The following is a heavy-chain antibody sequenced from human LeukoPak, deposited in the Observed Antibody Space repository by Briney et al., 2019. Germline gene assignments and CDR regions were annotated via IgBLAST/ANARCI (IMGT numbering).Heavy chain of an antibody. CDR2: ISPDGSST. J-gene: IGHJ6*03. CDR3: AKTTDNYYYYYMDV. V-gene: IGHV3-74*01. D-gene: IGHD4-17*01. Sequence: PGGSLRLSCAASGFTFSNYWMHWVRQAPGKGLVWVSRISPDGSSTSYGDSVKGRFTISRDNAKNTVYLQMNSLRAEDTAVYYCAKTTDNYYYYYMDVWGKGTTVTVSS. CDR1: GFTFSNYW.